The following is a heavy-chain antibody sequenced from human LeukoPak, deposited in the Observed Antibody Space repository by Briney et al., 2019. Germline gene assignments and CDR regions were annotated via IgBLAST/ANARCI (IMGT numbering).Heavy chain of an antibody. CDR1: GYTFTNYG. CDR3: ARWDCSSTSCYYHYYMDV. CDR2: ISTYNGNT. Sequence: ASVKVSRKASGYTFTNYGISWVRQAPGQGLEWMGWISTYNGNTNYAQKLQGRVTMTTDTSTSTAYMELRSLRSDDTAVYYCARWDCSSTSCYYHYYMDVWGRGTTVTVSS. J-gene: IGHJ6*03. D-gene: IGHD2-2*01. V-gene: IGHV1-18*01.